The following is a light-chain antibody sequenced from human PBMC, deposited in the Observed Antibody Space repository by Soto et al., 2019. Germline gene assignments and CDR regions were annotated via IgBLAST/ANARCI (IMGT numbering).Light chain of an antibody. V-gene: IGKV1-9*01. J-gene: IGKJ3*01. CDR3: QQLNSYPLT. CDR1: QGISSY. Sequence: IQLTQSPSSLSASVGDRVSITCRASQGISSYLAWYQQKPGKAPKLLIYAASTLEIGVPSRFSGSGSGTDFTLTSSSLQPEDFANYYCQQLNSYPLTFGPGAKVDIK. CDR2: AAS.